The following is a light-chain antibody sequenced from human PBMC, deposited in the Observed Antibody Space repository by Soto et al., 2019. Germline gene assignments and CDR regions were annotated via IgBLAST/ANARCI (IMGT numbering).Light chain of an antibody. V-gene: IGKV3-11*01. CDR3: QQRSDWPPIT. CDR1: PSVTNY. CDR2: GAF. Sequence: PGERATLSCRDSPSVTNYLAWYQQKPGQPPRLLIYGAFNRAAGIPARFSGSGSGTDFTLTISSLEPEDFAVYYCQQRSDWPPITFGQGTRLET. J-gene: IGKJ5*01.